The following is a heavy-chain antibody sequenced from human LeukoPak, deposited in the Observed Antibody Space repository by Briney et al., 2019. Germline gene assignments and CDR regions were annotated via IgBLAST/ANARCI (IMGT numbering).Heavy chain of an antibody. V-gene: IGHV3-21*01. Sequence: PGGSLRLSCAASGFTFSSYSMNWVRQAPGKGLEWVSSISSSSSYIYYADSVKGRFTISRDNAKNSLYLQMNSLRAEDTAVYYCARGWLGEYAFDIWGQGTMVTVSS. CDR1: GFTFSSYS. D-gene: IGHD3-16*01. CDR3: ARGWLGEYAFDI. J-gene: IGHJ3*02. CDR2: ISSSSSYI.